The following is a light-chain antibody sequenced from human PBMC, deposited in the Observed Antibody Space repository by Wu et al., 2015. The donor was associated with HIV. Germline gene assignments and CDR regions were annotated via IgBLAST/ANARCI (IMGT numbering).Light chain of an antibody. CDR3: QHYHSYPWT. J-gene: IGKJ1*01. Sequence: QLTQSPSTLSASVGDRVTITCRASQSINNWLAWYQQKLGKAPKLLIYKASNLESGVPSRFSGSGSGTEFTLTISSLQPDDFATYYCQHYHSYPWTFGQGTKVEIK. CDR1: QSINNW. CDR2: KAS. V-gene: IGKV1-5*03.